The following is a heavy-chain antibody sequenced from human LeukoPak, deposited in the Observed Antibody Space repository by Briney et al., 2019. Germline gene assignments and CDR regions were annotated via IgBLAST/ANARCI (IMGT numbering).Heavy chain of an antibody. CDR1: GFTFSSYA. CDR3: ARRSGFFDY. V-gene: IGHV3-7*03. J-gene: IGHJ4*02. CDR2: IKQDGSEK. Sequence: GGSLRLSCAASGFTFSSYAMSWVRQAPGKGLEWVANIKQDGSEKYYVDSVKGRFTISRDNAKNSLYLQMNSLRAEDTAVYYCARRSGFFDYWGQGTLVTVPS. D-gene: IGHD1-26*01.